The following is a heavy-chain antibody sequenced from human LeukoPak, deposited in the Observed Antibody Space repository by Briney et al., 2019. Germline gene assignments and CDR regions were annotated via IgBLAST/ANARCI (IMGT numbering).Heavy chain of an antibody. D-gene: IGHD2-15*01. V-gene: IGHV1-69*05. J-gene: IGHJ4*02. Sequence: GSSVKVSYKASLVTFISYALSWVGQAAGQELEWMGGKDPMFKPPKYVQKFQDRLTINTNESTSTAYMELQRLSSDETAVYYCARDGGGSVDYWGQGTLITVSS. CDR3: ARDGGGSVDY. CDR1: LVTFISYA. CDR2: KDPMFKPP.